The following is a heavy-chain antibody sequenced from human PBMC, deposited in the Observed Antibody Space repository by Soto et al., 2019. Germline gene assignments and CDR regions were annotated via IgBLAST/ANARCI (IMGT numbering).Heavy chain of an antibody. J-gene: IGHJ5*02. CDR3: ARRHRNWNYAT. CDR2: IYYSGGT. Sequence: QLQLQESGPGLVKPSETLSLTCTVSGGSISSSSYYWGWFAQPPGKGLEWIGRIYYSGGTYYNPSLKGRVTISVDTSKNQFSLKLSSVTAADTAVYYCARRHRNWNYATWGQGTLVTVSS. D-gene: IGHD1-7*01. V-gene: IGHV4-39*01. CDR1: GGSISSSSYY.